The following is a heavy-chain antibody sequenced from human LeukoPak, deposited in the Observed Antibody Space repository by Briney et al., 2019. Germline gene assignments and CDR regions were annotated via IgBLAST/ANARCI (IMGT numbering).Heavy chain of an antibody. V-gene: IGHV4-39*07. D-gene: IGHD5-12*01. CDR3: AGGGYSGYSRFDY. Sequence: PSETLSLTCTVSGGSISSSSYYWGWIRQPPGKGLEWIGSMYYIGSTYYNPSLKSRVTISVDTSKNQFSLKLSSVTAADTAVYYCAGGGYSGYSRFDYWGQGTLVTVSS. CDR1: GGSISSSSYY. J-gene: IGHJ4*02. CDR2: MYYIGST.